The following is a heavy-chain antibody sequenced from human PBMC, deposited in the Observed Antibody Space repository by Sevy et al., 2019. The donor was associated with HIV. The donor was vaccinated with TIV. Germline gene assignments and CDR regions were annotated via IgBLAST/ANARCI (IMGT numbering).Heavy chain of an antibody. CDR1: GFTFSSYG. CDR3: ARGSHSYGYYFDY. V-gene: IGHV3-33*01. CDR2: IWYDGSNK. D-gene: IGHD5-18*01. Sequence: GGYLRLSCAASGFTFSSYGMHWVRQAPGKGLEWVAVIWYDGSNKYYADSVKGRFTISRDNYKNTLYLQMNSLRAEDTAVYYCARGSHSYGYYFDYWGQGTLVTVSS. J-gene: IGHJ4*02.